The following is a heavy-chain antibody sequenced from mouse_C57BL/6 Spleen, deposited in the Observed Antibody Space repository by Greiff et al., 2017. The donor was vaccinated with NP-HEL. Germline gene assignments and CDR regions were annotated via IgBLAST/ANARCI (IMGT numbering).Heavy chain of an antibody. CDR2: ISGGGGNT. J-gene: IGHJ2*01. CDR3: ARQEIPFDYGSSYFDY. D-gene: IGHD1-1*01. CDR1: GFTFSSYT. V-gene: IGHV5-9*01. Sequence: DVHLVESGGGLVKPGGSLKLSCAASGFTFSSYTMSWVRQTPEKRLEWVATISGGGGNTYYPDSVKGRFTISRDNAKNTLYLQMSSLRSEDTALYYCARQEIPFDYGSSYFDYWGQGTTLTVSS.